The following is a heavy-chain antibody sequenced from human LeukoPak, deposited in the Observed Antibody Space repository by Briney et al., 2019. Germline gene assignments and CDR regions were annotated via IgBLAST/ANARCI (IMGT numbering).Heavy chain of an antibody. D-gene: IGHD4-17*01. CDR2: INTGNGNT. V-gene: IGHV1-3*04. Sequence: ASVKVSCKASGYTFTNYAMHWVRQAPGQRLEWMGWINTGNGNTKYSQEFQGRVTITRDTSANTAYMELRSLRSDDTAVYYCARADSFYGDYYYYYYMDVWGKGTTVTVSS. CDR1: GYTFTNYA. CDR3: ARADSFYGDYYYYYYMDV. J-gene: IGHJ6*03.